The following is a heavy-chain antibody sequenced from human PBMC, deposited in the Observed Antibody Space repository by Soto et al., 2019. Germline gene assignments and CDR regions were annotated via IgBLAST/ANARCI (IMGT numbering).Heavy chain of an antibody. CDR3: ASLRARGYSGCPVLLNAFDI. Sequence: QVQLQESGPGLVKPSQTLSLTCTVSGGSISSGGYYWSWIRQHPGKGLEWIGYIYYSGSNYYNPSLKSRVTVSGYPSKNQFSLKRSSVTAAVTAVFYCASLRARGYSGCPVLLNAFDIWGQGTMVTVSS. CDR1: GGSISSGGYY. J-gene: IGHJ3*02. D-gene: IGHD5-12*01. V-gene: IGHV4-31*03. CDR2: IYYSGSN.